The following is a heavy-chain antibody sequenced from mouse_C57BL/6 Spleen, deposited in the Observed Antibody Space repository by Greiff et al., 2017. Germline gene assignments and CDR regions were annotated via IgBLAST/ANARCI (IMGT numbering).Heavy chain of an antibody. V-gene: IGHV1-26*01. CDR1: GYTFTDYY. Sequence: EVQLQQSGPELVKPGASVKISCKASGYTFTDYYMNWVKQSHGKSLEWIGDINPNNGGTSYNQKFKGKATLTVDKSSSTAYMELRSLTSEDSAVYYCARCRYDYDYIDYWGQGTTLTVSS. CDR3: ARCRYDYDYIDY. D-gene: IGHD2-4*01. J-gene: IGHJ2*01. CDR2: INPNNGGT.